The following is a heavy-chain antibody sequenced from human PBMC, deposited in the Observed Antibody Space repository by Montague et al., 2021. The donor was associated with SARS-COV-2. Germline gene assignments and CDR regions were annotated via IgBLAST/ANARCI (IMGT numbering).Heavy chain of an antibody. D-gene: IGHD3-3*01. Sequence: SETRSLTCTVSGYSISSGYYWGWIRQPPGKGLEWIGSIYHSGSTYYNPSPKSRVTISVDTSKNQFSLKLSSVTAADTAVYYCARDVRYYDFWSGRAQTSPDYWGQGTLVTVSS. CDR2: IYHSGST. J-gene: IGHJ4*02. CDR3: ARDVRYYDFWSGRAQTSPDY. V-gene: IGHV4-38-2*02. CDR1: GYSISSGYY.